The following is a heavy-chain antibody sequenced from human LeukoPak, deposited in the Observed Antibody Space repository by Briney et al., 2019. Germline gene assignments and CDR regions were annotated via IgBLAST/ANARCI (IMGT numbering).Heavy chain of an antibody. V-gene: IGHV1-8*01. CDR1: GYTFTSYD. D-gene: IGHD3-10*01. Sequence: ASVKVSCKASGYTFTSYDINWVRQATGQGLEWMGWMNPNSGNTGYAQKFQGRVTTTRDTSISTAYMELSRLRSDDTAVYYCARDFNYYGSGSFPDYWGQGTLVTVSS. CDR2: MNPNSGNT. J-gene: IGHJ4*02. CDR3: ARDFNYYGSGSFPDY.